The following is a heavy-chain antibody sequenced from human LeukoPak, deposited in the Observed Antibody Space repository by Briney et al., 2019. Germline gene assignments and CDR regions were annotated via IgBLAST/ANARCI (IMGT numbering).Heavy chain of an antibody. CDR2: IYYSGST. J-gene: IGHJ4*02. D-gene: IGHD3-22*01. Sequence: SETLSLTCTVSDGSISSSNYYWGWIRQPPGKGLEWIGTIYYSGSTYYIPSLKSRLTISIDTSKNQFSLKLSSVTAADTAVYYCARLDSSGYYSFDYWGQGTLVTVSS. CDR1: DGSISSSNYY. CDR3: ARLDSSGYYSFDY. V-gene: IGHV4-39*01.